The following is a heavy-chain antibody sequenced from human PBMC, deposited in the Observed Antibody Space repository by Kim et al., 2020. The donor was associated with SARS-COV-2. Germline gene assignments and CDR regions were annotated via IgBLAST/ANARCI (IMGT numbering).Heavy chain of an antibody. Sequence: SETLSLTCTVSGGSISSGGYYWSWIRQHPGKGLEWIGYIYYSGSTYYNPSLKSRVTISVDTSKNQFSLKLSSVTAADTAVYYCARGDIVLMEPYGMDVWGQGTTVTVSS. D-gene: IGHD2-8*01. J-gene: IGHJ6*02. V-gene: IGHV4-31*03. CDR2: IYYSGST. CDR3: ARGDIVLMEPYGMDV. CDR1: GGSISSGGYY.